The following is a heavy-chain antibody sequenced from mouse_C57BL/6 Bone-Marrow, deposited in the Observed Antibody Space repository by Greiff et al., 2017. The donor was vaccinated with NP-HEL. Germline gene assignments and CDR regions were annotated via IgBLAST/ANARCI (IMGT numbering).Heavy chain of an antibody. Sequence: VKLQQPGAELVMPGASVKLSCKASGYTFTSYWMHWVKHRPGQGLEWIGEIDPSDSYTNYNQKFKGKSTLTVDKSSSTAYMQLSSLTSEDSAVYYCAREGVYYSNYVWYFDVWGTGTTVTVSS. CDR3: AREGVYYSNYVWYFDV. J-gene: IGHJ1*03. V-gene: IGHV1-69*01. CDR1: GYTFTSYW. CDR2: IDPSDSYT. D-gene: IGHD2-5*01.